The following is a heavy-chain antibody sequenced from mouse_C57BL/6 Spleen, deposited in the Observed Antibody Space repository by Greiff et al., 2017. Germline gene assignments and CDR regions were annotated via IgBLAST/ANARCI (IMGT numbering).Heavy chain of an antibody. CDR3: AREEVLPHFDY. J-gene: IGHJ2*01. D-gene: IGHD2-1*01. CDR1: GYAFSSSW. Sequence: QVQLQQSGPELVKPGASVKISCKASGYAFSSSWMNWVKQRPGKGLEWIGRIYPGDGDTNYNGKLKGKATLTAGKSSSTAYMQLSSLTSEDSSVYFCAREEVLPHFDYWGQGTTLTVSS. V-gene: IGHV1-82*01. CDR2: IYPGDGDT.